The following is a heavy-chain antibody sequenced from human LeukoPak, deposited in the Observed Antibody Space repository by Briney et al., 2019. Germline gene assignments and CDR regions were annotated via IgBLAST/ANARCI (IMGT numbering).Heavy chain of an antibody. CDR3: ARDGGEWELSN. Sequence: GGSLRLSCAASGFTFSSYSMNWVRQAPGKGLEWVSGISWNSGSIGYADSVKGRFTISRDNAKNSLYLQMNSLRAEDTAVYYCARDGGEWELSNWGQGTLVTVSS. D-gene: IGHD1-26*01. CDR2: ISWNSGSI. J-gene: IGHJ4*02. CDR1: GFTFSSYS. V-gene: IGHV3-48*04.